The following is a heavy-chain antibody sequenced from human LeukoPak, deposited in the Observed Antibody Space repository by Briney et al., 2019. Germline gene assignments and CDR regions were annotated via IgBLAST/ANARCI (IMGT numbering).Heavy chain of an antibody. Sequence: SQTLSLACTVSGGSISSGGYYWSWIRQHPGKGLEWIRYIYYSGSTYYNPSLKSRVTISVDTSKNQFSLKLSSVTAADTAVYYCARDVAAGTDYWGQGTLVTVSS. CDR2: IYYSGST. D-gene: IGHD6-13*01. V-gene: IGHV4-31*03. CDR3: ARDVAAGTDY. CDR1: GGSISSGGYY. J-gene: IGHJ4*02.